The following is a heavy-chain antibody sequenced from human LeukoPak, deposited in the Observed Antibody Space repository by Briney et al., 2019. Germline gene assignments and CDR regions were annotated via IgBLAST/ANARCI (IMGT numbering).Heavy chain of an antibody. CDR2: ISGSGIST. V-gene: IGHV3-23*01. CDR1: GFMFSIHA. D-gene: IGHD5-24*01. Sequence: PGASLRLSCAASGFMFSIHAMNWVRQAPGKGLEWVSAISGSGISTYYADSVKGRFTISRDNSKNTVYLQVNSLRVEDTAVYYCAKDQFGYNKSIDCWGQGILVTVSS. CDR3: AKDQFGYNKSIDC. J-gene: IGHJ4*02.